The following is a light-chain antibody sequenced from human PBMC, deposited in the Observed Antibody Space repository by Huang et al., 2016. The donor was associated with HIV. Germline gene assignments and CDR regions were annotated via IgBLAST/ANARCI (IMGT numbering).Light chain of an antibody. CDR2: GAS. V-gene: IGKV3-15*01. CDR3: HQYTKWPSWT. J-gene: IGKJ1*01. CDR1: QSVSSN. Sequence: EIVMTQSPGTLTVSPGERATLSCRASQSVSSNLAWYQQKPGQAPRLLIYGASTRATGIPARLSGSGSGTEFTLTISSLQSEDFGVYYCHQYTKWPSWTFGQGTKVEIK.